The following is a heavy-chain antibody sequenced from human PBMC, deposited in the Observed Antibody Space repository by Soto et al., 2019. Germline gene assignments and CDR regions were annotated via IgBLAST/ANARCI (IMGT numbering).Heavy chain of an antibody. V-gene: IGHV3-23*01. Sequence: GGSLRLSCAASGFTFSSYAMSWVRQAPGKGLEWVSAISGSGGSTYYADSVKGRFTISRDNSKNTLYLQMNSLRAEDTAVYYCGGFEGHDFWSGYTRAPMGYWGQGTLVTVSS. CDR3: GGFEGHDFWSGYTRAPMGY. D-gene: IGHD3-3*01. J-gene: IGHJ4*02. CDR2: ISGSGGST. CDR1: GFTFSSYA.